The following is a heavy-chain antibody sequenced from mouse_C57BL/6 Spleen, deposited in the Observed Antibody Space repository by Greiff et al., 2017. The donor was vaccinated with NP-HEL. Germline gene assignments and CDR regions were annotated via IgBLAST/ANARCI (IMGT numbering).Heavy chain of an antibody. Sequence: QVQLQQSGPGLVAPSQSLSITCTVSGFSLTSYAISWVRQPPGKGLEWLGVIWPGGGTNYNSAPNSRLSISKDNSKSQAFLKMNSLQTDDTARYYCARFVGSSYPYYFDYWGQGTTLTVSS. V-gene: IGHV2-9-1*01. CDR3: ARFVGSSYPYYFDY. J-gene: IGHJ2*01. CDR1: GFSLTSYA. D-gene: IGHD1-1*01. CDR2: IWPGGGT.